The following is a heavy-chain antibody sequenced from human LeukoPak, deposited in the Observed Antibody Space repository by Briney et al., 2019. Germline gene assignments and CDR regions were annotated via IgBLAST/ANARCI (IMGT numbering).Heavy chain of an antibody. Sequence: ASVKVSCKASGYTFTGYYMHWVRQAPGQGLEWVGWINPNSGGTNYAQKFQGRVTMTRDTSISTAYMELSRLRSDDTAVYYCARERYSSGWYDGAFDIWGQGTMVTVSS. J-gene: IGHJ3*02. V-gene: IGHV1-2*02. CDR1: GYTFTGYY. D-gene: IGHD6-19*01. CDR3: ARERYSSGWYDGAFDI. CDR2: INPNSGGT.